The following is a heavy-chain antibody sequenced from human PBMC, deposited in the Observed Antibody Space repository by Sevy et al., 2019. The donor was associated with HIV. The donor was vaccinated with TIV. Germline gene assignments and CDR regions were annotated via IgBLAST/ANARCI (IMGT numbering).Heavy chain of an antibody. J-gene: IGHJ4*02. V-gene: IGHV3-48*03. Sequence: GESLKISCAASGFIFSSYEMSWVRQAPGKGLEWVSHIIQSGGTTYYSDSVKGRFTISRDNAKNSLYLQMNSLRAEDTAIYYCARDLPHSATTVAHFDYWGQGTLVTVSS. D-gene: IGHD4-17*01. CDR1: GFIFSSYE. CDR2: IIQSGGTT. CDR3: ARDLPHSATTVAHFDY.